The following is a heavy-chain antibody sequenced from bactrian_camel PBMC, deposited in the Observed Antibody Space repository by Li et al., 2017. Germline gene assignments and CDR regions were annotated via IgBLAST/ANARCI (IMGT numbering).Heavy chain of an antibody. CDR2: IRRSGGET. CDR1: GHSRGSNC. J-gene: IGHJ4*01. CDR3: AATAGGDYDGGSWNWLFRPRWPYW. Sequence: HVQLVESGGGPVQAGGSLRLSCVVSGHSRGSNCVGWYRLPPGRAPAEREGIAAIRRSGGETWYAGSVKGRFTISKDNAKNTLILQMNSLKPEDTAVYYCAATAGGDYDGGSWNWLFRPRWPYWWGQGTQVTVS. D-gene: IGHD6*01. V-gene: IGHV3S55*01.